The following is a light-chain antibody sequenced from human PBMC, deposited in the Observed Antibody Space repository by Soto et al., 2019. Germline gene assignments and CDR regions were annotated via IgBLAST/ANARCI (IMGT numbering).Light chain of an antibody. CDR1: QSVSSSY. V-gene: IGKV3-20*01. Sequence: EIVLTQSPGTLSLSPGERATLSCRASQSVSSSYLAWYQQKPGQAPRLLIYGASSRATGIPDRFSGSGSGTYFPLTISRLDPEDFPLYYFHHYDSSPLTFGGGTKVEIK. J-gene: IGKJ4*01. CDR2: GAS. CDR3: HHYDSSPLT.